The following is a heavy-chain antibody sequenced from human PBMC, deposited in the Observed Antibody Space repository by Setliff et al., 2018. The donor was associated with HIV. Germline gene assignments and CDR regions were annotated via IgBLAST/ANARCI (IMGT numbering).Heavy chain of an antibody. D-gene: IGHD4-4*01. J-gene: IGHJ4*02. Sequence: SETLSLTCIASSGSINSGSYYWSWVRQPAGKGLEWIGRVYTTGSTNYNPSLKSRVAISVDTSKSRFSLNLTSVTAADTAIYFCARVGGKGYSNFLDSWGQGALVTVSS. CDR2: VYTTGST. CDR3: ARVGGKGYSNFLDS. V-gene: IGHV4-61*02. CDR1: SGSINSGSYY.